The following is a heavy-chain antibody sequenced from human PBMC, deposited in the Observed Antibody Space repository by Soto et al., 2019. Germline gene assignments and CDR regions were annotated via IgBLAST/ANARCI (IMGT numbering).Heavy chain of an antibody. CDR2: IIPIFGTA. V-gene: IGHV1-69*05. D-gene: IGHD6-19*01. Sequence: QVQLVQSGAEVKKPGSSVKVSCKASGGTFSSYAISWVRQAPGQGLEWMGGIIPIFGTANYAQKFQGRVTITPAESTSTAYMELSSLRSEDTAVHYCAIVPSRAVAGSGIDAFDIWGQGTMVTVSS. CDR1: GGTFSSYA. CDR3: AIVPSRAVAGSGIDAFDI. J-gene: IGHJ3*02.